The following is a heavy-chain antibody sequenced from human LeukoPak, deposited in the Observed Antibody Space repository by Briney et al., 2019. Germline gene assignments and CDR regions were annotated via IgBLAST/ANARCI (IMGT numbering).Heavy chain of an antibody. CDR1: GGSITNRNW. D-gene: IGHD7-27*01. CDR3: ARVFELGMNAVDI. V-gene: IGHV4-4*02. J-gene: IGHJ3*02. Sequence: TSETLSLTCTISGGSITNRNWWSWVRQPPGKGLEWIGEIYHTGITKYSPSLKSRVTISVDKSKNQFSLNVTSVTAADTAIYYCARVFELGMNAVDIWGQGTMVTVSS. CDR2: IYHTGIT.